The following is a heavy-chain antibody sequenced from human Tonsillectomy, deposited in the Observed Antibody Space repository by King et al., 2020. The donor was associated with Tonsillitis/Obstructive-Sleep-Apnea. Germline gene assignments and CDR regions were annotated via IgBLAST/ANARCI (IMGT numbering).Heavy chain of an antibody. J-gene: IGHJ4*02. CDR2: IYWDDYK. D-gene: IGHD2-15*01. Sequence: TLKESGPTLVKPTQTLKLTCTFSGFSLSTSGVGVGWIRQPPGKALEWLALIYWDDYKRYSPSLKSRLTITTYTSKNQVVLTITNMDHVDTATYYCAHIQPDCRGGNCYPGAAFYYWGEGTLVTVSS. CDR3: AHIQPDCRGGNCYPGAAFYY. CDR1: GFSLSTSGVG. V-gene: IGHV2-5*02.